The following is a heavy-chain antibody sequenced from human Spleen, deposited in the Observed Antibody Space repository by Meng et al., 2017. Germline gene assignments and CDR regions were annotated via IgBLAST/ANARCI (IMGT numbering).Heavy chain of an antibody. V-gene: IGHV4-4*02. CDR2: IYHSGST. CDR1: GASISSNNW. D-gene: IGHD6-13*01. J-gene: IGHJ4*02. CDR3: ARKPSSLSFDY. Sequence: QVQLQESGPGLVKPSGTLSLTCTVSGASISSNNWWSWVRQPPGKGLEWIGEIYHSGSTNYNPSLKSRVTISVDKSNNQFSLKLSSVTAADTAVYYCARKPSSLSFDYWGQGTLVTVSS.